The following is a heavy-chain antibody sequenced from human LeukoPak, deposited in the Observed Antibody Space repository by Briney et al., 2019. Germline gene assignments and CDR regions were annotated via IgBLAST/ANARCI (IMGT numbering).Heavy chain of an antibody. D-gene: IGHD3-3*01. CDR2: IYYSGST. Sequence: SETLSLTCTVSGASISSSSYYWGWIRQPPGKGLEWIGSIYYSGSTYYNPSLKSRVTISVDTSKNQFSLKLSSVTAADTAVYYCATTYYDFWSGYFGREYDYWGQGTLVTVSS. V-gene: IGHV4-39*07. CDR3: ATTYYDFWSGYFGREYDY. CDR1: GASISSSSYY. J-gene: IGHJ4*02.